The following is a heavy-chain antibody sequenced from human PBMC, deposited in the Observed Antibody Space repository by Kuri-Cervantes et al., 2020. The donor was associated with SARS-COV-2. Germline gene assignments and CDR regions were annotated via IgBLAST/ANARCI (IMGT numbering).Heavy chain of an antibody. Sequence: SVNVSCKASGYTFTSYGISWVRQAPGQGLEWMGWISAYNGNTNYAQKLQGRVTMTTDTSTSTAYMELRSLRSDDTAVYYCARVRTYCSSTSCYTGYFQHWGQGTLVTVSS. J-gene: IGHJ1*01. CDR2: ISAYNGNT. V-gene: IGHV1-18*01. CDR3: ARVRTYCSSTSCYTGYFQH. D-gene: IGHD2-2*02. CDR1: GYTFTSYG.